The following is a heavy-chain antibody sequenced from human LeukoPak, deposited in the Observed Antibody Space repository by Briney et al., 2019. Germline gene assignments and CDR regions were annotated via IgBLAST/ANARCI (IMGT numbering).Heavy chain of an antibody. J-gene: IGHJ4*02. V-gene: IGHV1-69*05. CDR2: IIPIFGTA. Sequence: GASVKVSCKASGGTFSSYAISWVRQAPGQGLEWMGGIIPIFGTANYAQKFQGRVTITTDESTSTAYMELSSLRSEDTAVYYCARGRGRKYLWFGEHQSFFDYWGQGTXVTXSS. CDR3: ARGRGRKYLWFGEHQSFFDY. CDR1: GGTFSSYA. D-gene: IGHD3-10*01.